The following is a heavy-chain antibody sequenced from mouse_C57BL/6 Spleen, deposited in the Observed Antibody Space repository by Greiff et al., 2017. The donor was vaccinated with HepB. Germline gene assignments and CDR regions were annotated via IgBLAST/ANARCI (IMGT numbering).Heavy chain of an antibody. D-gene: IGHD1-1*01. CDR1: GYTFTSYW. Sequence: VQLQQSGAELVKPGASVKVSCKASGYTFTSYWMHWVKQRPGQGLEWIGRIHPSDSDTNYNQKFKGKATLTVDKSSSTAYMQLSSLTSEDSAVYYRAIGVTVVLATNWYFDFWGTGTTVTVSS. CDR3: AIGVTVVLATNWYFDF. J-gene: IGHJ1*03. V-gene: IGHV1-74*01. CDR2: IHPSDSDT.